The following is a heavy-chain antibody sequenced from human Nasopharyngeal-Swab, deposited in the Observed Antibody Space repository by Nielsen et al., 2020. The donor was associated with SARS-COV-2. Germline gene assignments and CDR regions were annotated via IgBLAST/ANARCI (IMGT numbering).Heavy chain of an antibody. CDR3: AREEGSSWHYFDY. CDR1: GFTFSSYS. V-gene: IGHV3-21*01. D-gene: IGHD6-13*01. CDR2: ISSSSSSYI. Sequence: GESLKISCAASGFTFSSYSMNWVRQAPGKGPEWVSSISSSSSSYIYYADSVKGRFTISRDNAKNSLYLQMNSLRAEDTAVYYCAREEGSSWHYFDYWGQGTLVTVSS. J-gene: IGHJ4*02.